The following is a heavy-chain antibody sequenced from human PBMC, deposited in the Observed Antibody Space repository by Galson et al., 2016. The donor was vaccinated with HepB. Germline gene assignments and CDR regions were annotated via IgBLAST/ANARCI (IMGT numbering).Heavy chain of an antibody. D-gene: IGHD6-13*01. Sequence: SVKVSCKASGFDFSTSAVQWVRQVRGQGLEWIGWIVAANGHTNYAQKFKDRVTITRDMSTTTAYMELRNLRSEDTAVYFCAADRGYGNYWGQGTLVTVSS. CDR1: GFDFSTSA. V-gene: IGHV1-58*01. CDR2: IVAANGHT. CDR3: AADRGYGNY. J-gene: IGHJ4*02.